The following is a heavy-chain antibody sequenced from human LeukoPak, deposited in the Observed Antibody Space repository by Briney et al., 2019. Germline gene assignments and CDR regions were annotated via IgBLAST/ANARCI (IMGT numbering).Heavy chain of an antibody. CDR2: IYYSGST. J-gene: IGHJ6*02. CDR3: ARDDCSGGSCYSLEGPYGMDV. D-gene: IGHD2-15*01. V-gene: IGHV4-59*01. Sequence: KSSETLSLTCTVSGGSISSYYWSWIRQPPGKGLEWIGYIYYSGSTNYNPSLKSRVTISVDTSKNQFSLKLSSVTAADTAVYYCARDDCSGGSCYSLEGPYGMDVWGQGTTVTVSS. CDR1: GGSISSYY.